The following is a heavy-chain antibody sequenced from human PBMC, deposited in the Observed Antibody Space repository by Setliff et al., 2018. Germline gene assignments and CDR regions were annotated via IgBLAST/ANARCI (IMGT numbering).Heavy chain of an antibody. CDR1: GFTFSNYR. Sequence: PGGSLRLSCAASGFTFSNYRMHWVRQAPGKGLEWIGEINHSGSTKCNPSLKSRVTISVDTSKNQFSLKLSSVTAADTAVYYCARKVEQWLTPHFDYWGQGALVTVSS. D-gene: IGHD6-19*01. V-gene: IGHV4-34*01. CDR3: ARKVEQWLTPHFDY. CDR2: INHSGST. J-gene: IGHJ4*02.